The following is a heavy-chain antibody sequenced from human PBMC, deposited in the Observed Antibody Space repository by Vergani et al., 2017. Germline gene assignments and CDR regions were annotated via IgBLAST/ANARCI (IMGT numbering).Heavy chain of an antibody. V-gene: IGHV3-33*01. CDR3: AWWGNAKRLDS. J-gene: IGHJ5*01. Sequence: QVQLVESEGGVVQPGRSLTLSRVASGFTFSSHGMHWVRQAPGKGLEWVAVIWYVGSNKYYVDSVQGRFTISRDNSKNTLYLQMNSLRVEVTAVYYCAWWGNAKRLDSWGQGTLVTVSS. CDR2: IWYVGSNK. D-gene: IGHD2-15*01. CDR1: GFTFSSHG.